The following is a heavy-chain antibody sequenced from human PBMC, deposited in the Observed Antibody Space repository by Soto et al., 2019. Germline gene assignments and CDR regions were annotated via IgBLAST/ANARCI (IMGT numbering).Heavy chain of an antibody. CDR3: ARDSGPVNFDY. CDR2: IKQDGSEK. J-gene: IGHJ4*02. D-gene: IGHD4-4*01. Sequence: GSLRLSCAASGFTFISYWISCVRHAPGKWLEWVANIKQDGSEKYYVDSVKGRFTISRDNAKNSLYLQMNSLRAEDTAVYYCARDSGPVNFDYWGQGTLVTVSS. V-gene: IGHV3-7*03. CDR1: GFTFISYW.